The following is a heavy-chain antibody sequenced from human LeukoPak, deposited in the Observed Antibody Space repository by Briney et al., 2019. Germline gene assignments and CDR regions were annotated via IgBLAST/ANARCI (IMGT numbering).Heavy chain of an antibody. Sequence: ASVKVSCKASGYTFTSYDINWVRQATGQGPEWMGWMNPNSGNTGYAQKFQGRATITRNTSISTAYMELSSLRSDDTAVYYCAREGNTAIDTNWFDPWGQGTLVTVSS. D-gene: IGHD5-18*01. V-gene: IGHV1-8*03. CDR3: AREGNTAIDTNWFDP. CDR1: GYTFTSYD. CDR2: MNPNSGNT. J-gene: IGHJ5*02.